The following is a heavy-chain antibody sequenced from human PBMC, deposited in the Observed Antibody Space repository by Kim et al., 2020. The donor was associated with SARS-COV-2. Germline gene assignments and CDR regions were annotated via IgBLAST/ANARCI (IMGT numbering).Heavy chain of an antibody. CDR2: ISNNGANT. Sequence: GGSLRLSCSASGFTFTTYAMHWVRQAPGKGLQYVSGISNNGANTYYADSVKGRFTISRDNSKNILYLQMSSLGLEDTAMYYCAKEMRTGWYTFDYWGQGTLVSVSS. CDR1: GFTFTTYA. J-gene: IGHJ4*02. V-gene: IGHV3-64D*08. CDR3: AKEMRTGWYTFDY. D-gene: IGHD6-19*01.